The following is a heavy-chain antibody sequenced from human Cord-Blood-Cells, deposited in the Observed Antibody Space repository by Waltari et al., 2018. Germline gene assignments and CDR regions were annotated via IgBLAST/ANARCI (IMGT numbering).Heavy chain of an antibody. CDR2: MNPNSGNT. Sequence: QVQLVQSGAEVKKPGASVKVSCKASGYTFTSYDINWVRQATGQGLEWMGLMNPNSGNTGYAQKCQGRVTITRNTSISTAYMERSSLRAEDTAVYYCARGLRGSGSYYFDYWGQGTLVTVSS. CDR3: ARGLRGSGSYYFDY. V-gene: IGHV1-8*03. J-gene: IGHJ4*02. D-gene: IGHD3-10*01. CDR1: GYTFTSYD.